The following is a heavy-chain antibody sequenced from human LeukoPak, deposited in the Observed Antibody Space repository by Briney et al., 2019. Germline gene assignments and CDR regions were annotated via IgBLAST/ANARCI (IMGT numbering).Heavy chain of an antibody. CDR1: GFTFSSYA. CDR2: ISGSGGST. J-gene: IGHJ4*02. V-gene: IGHV3-23*01. D-gene: IGHD6-6*01. Sequence: GGSLRLSCAASGFTFSSYAMSWVRQAPGKGLEWVSAISGSGGSTYYADSVKGRFTISRDNSKNTLYLQMNSLRAEDTAVYYCAKGSGQYSSSSPFDYWGQGTLVTVSS. CDR3: AKGSGQYSSSSPFDY.